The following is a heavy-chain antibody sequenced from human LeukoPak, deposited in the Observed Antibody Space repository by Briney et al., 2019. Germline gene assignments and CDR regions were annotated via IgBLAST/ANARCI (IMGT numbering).Heavy chain of an antibody. D-gene: IGHD6-19*01. CDR3: AKGAGPPWFDP. CDR2: IYHSGST. Sequence: SETLSLTCTVSGGSISSSSYYWGWIRQPPGKGLEWIGSIYHSGSTYYNPSLKSRVTISVDTSKNQFSLKVTSVTAADTAVYYCAKGAGPPWFDPWGQGTLVTVSS. CDR1: GGSISSSSYY. V-gene: IGHV4-39*07. J-gene: IGHJ5*02.